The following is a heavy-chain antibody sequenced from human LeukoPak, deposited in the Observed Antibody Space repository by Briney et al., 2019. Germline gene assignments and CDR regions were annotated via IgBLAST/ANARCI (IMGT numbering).Heavy chain of an antibody. CDR1: GLTFSSYS. Sequence: GGSLRLSCVVSGLTFSSYSMSWVRQAPGKGLDWVSGISASGGDTWYPDSVKGRFTISRDNSKDTLFLQMSSLRVEDTAMYYCAKDAAGPEYWGQGTLVTVSS. D-gene: IGHD6-13*01. V-gene: IGHV3-23*01. CDR2: ISASGGDT. CDR3: AKDAAGPEY. J-gene: IGHJ4*02.